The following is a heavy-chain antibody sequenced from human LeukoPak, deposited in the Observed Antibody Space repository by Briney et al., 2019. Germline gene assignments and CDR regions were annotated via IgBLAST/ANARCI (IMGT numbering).Heavy chain of an antibody. Sequence: SETLSLTCTVSRDSINTGNYYWSWIRQPPGKGLEWLGLIHYSGSTDYNPSLKSRVSISVDTSKNQFSLQLSSVTAADTAVYYCARNGRGRNYGSSAYLPDYWGQGTLVTVSS. CDR2: IHYSGST. J-gene: IGHJ4*02. CDR3: ARNGRGRNYGSSAYLPDY. D-gene: IGHD3-22*01. V-gene: IGHV4-30-4*01. CDR1: RDSINTGNYY.